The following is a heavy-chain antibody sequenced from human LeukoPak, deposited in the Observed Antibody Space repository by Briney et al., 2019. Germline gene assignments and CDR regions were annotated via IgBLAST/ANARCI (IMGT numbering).Heavy chain of an antibody. CDR2: INHSGST. Sequence: SETLSLTCAVYGGSFSGYYWSWIRQPPGKGLEWIGEINHSGSTNYNPSLKSRVTISVDTSKNQFSLKLSSVTAAGTAVYYCARANSPGYSSSWYVDYWGQGTLVTVSS. CDR1: GGSFSGYY. CDR3: ARANSPGYSSSWYVDY. J-gene: IGHJ4*02. D-gene: IGHD6-13*01. V-gene: IGHV4-34*01.